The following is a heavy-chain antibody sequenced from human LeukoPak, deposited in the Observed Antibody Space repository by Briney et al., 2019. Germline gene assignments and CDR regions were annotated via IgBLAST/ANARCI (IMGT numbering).Heavy chain of an antibody. CDR1: GFTFSSYA. V-gene: IGHV3-64D*06. CDR3: VKYGSSWSPV. CDR2: ISSNGSST. Sequence: GSHRLSCSASGFTFSSYAMHWVAQAPGKGLEYVSAISSNGSSTYDPDSVKGRFTISRDNSENTLYLQMSSLRAEDTAVYCCVKYGSSWSPVWGEGTVDPVSS. J-gene: IGHJ1*01. D-gene: IGHD6-13*01.